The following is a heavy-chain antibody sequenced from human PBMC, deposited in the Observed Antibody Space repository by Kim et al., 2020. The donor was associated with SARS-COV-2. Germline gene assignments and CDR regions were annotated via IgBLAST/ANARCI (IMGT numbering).Heavy chain of an antibody. V-gene: IGHV4-31*03. CDR1: GGSISSGGYY. CDR2: IYYSGST. J-gene: IGHJ3*02. D-gene: IGHD2-2*01. CDR3: ARDWGYCSSTSCYADAFDI. Sequence: SETLSLTCTVSGGSISSGGYYWSWIRQHPGKGLEWIGHIYYSGSTYYNPSLKSRVTISVDTSKNQFSLKLSSVTAADTAVYYCARDWGYCSSTSCYADAFDIWGQGTMVTVSS.